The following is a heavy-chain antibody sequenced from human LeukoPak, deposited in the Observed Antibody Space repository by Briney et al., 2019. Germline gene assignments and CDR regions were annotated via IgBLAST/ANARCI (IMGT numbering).Heavy chain of an antibody. Sequence: GGSLRLSCAASGFTFSSYWMSWVRQAPGKGLEWVANIKQDGSEKYYVDSVKGRFTISRDNAKNSLYLQVNSLRAEDTAVYYCASDMASITMVRGVSFDYWGQGTLVTVSS. D-gene: IGHD3-10*01. CDR1: GFTFSSYW. V-gene: IGHV3-7*03. CDR3: ASDMASITMVRGVSFDY. CDR2: IKQDGSEK. J-gene: IGHJ4*02.